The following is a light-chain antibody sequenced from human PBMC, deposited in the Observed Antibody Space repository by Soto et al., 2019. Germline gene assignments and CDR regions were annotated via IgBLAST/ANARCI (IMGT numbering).Light chain of an antibody. Sequence: DIQMTQSPSSLSASVGDRVTITCRASQSISSYLNWYQQKPGKAPKLLIYAASSLQSGVPSGFSGSASGTDFTLTISSLQPEDFATYYCQQSYSTLWTFGQGTKVEIK. CDR1: QSISSY. CDR3: QQSYSTLWT. V-gene: IGKV1-39*01. J-gene: IGKJ1*01. CDR2: AAS.